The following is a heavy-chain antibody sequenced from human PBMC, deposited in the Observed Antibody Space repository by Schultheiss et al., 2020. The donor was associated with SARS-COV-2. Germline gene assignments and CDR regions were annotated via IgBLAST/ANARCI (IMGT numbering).Heavy chain of an antibody. CDR3: ARGPVLLWFGELLGLDY. CDR1: GFTFSSYA. Sequence: GGSLRLSCAASGFTFSSYAMSWVRQAPGKGLEWVSAISGSGGSTYYADSVKGRFTISRDNSKNTLYLQMNSLRAEDTAVYYCARGPVLLWFGELLGLDYWGQGTLVTVSS. V-gene: IGHV3-23*01. D-gene: IGHD3-10*01. J-gene: IGHJ4*02. CDR2: ISGSGGST.